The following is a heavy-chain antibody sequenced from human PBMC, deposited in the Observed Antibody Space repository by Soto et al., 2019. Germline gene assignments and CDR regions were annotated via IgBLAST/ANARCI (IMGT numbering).Heavy chain of an antibody. CDR3: ARFVNSYNYNYFDS. D-gene: IGHD5-12*01. J-gene: IGHJ4*02. Sequence: QVQLQESGPGLVKPSQTLSLTCTVSGGSINSGGYYWSWIRQHPGKGLEWIGYIYYTGSTYYNPSLEMRVAIPLGTPKTHFSLKLASVTAAATAVYYCARFVNSYNYNYFDSWGQGTLVTVSS. V-gene: IGHV4-31*03. CDR1: GGSINSGGYY. CDR2: IYYTGST.